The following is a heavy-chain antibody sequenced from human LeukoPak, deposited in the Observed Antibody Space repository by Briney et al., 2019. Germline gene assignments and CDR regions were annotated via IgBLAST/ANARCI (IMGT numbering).Heavy chain of an antibody. CDR3: ARDLTPSSGYDY. CDR2: IYHSGST. V-gene: IGHV4-38-2*02. CDR1: GYSISSAYY. D-gene: IGHD3-22*01. Sequence: PSETLSFTCTVSGYSISSAYYWGWIRQPPGKGLEWIGSIYHSGSTNYNPSLKSRVTISVDKSKNQFSLKLSSVTAADTAVYYCARDLTPSSGYDYWGQGTLVTVSS. J-gene: IGHJ4*02.